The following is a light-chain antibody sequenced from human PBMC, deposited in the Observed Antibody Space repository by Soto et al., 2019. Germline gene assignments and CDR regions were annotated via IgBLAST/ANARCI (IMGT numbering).Light chain of an antibody. CDR1: QSVTNY. Sequence: EIVLTQSPATLSLSPGERATLSCRASQSVTNYLAWYQQKPGQAPRLLIYDASSRATGVPARFSASGSGTDFTLTISSLEPEDFALYYCQQRTNWPSMYSFGQGTKLELK. V-gene: IGKV3-11*01. J-gene: IGKJ2*01. CDR3: QQRTNWPSMYS. CDR2: DAS.